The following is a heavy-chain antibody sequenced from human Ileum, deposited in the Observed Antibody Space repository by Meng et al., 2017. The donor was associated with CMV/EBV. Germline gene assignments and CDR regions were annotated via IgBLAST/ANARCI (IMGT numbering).Heavy chain of an antibody. CDR3: LKDGGYDFAFDV. J-gene: IGHJ3*01. Sequence: GESLKISCVASGFTFNMHWMHWVRQAPGKGLVWVSRCDNDGSDPSYADSVKGRFTVSRDNAKNTVFLQMNSLRVEDTAVYYCLKDGGYDFAFDVWGHGTMVTVSS. CDR1: GFTFNMHW. V-gene: IGHV3-74*01. CDR2: CDNDGSDP. D-gene: IGHD5-12*01.